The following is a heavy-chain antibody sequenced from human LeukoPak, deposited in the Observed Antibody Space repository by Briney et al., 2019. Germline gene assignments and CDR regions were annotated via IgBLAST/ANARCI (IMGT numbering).Heavy chain of an antibody. D-gene: IGHD6-13*01. CDR1: GGSISSGGYY. Sequence: SETLSLTCTVSGGSISSGGYYWSWIRQHPGKGLEWIGYIYYSGSTYYNPSLKSRVTILVDTSKNQFSLKLSSVTAADTAVYYCARGSNGYYYGMDVWGQGTTVTVSS. CDR3: ARGSNGYYYGMDV. V-gene: IGHV4-61*08. CDR2: IYYSGST. J-gene: IGHJ6*02.